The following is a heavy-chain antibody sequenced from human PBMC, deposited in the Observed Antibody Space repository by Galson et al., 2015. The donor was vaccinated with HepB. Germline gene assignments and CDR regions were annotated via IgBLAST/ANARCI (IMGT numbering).Heavy chain of an antibody. D-gene: IGHD1-26*01. CDR1: GFTVSSNY. CDR3: ASNRVGAIFDY. Sequence: SLRLSCAASGFTVSSNYISWVRQAPGKGLEWVSAIGQSGGNTYYADSVRGRFTISRDNSRKTVYLQMNSLRVDDTAVYYCASNRVGAIFDYWGQGALVAVSS. J-gene: IGHJ4*02. CDR2: IGQSGGNT. V-gene: IGHV3-53*01.